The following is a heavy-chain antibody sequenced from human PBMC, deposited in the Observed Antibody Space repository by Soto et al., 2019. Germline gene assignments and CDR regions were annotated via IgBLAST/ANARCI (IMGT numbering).Heavy chain of an antibody. V-gene: IGHV3-48*01. Sequence: EVQLVESGGGLVQPGGSLRLSCAASGFTFSSYSMNWVRQAPGTGVEWVSYISSSSSTIDYADSVKGRFTISRDNAKNSLYLQRNSLRAEDTAVYYCAREAYYLNGFDPWGQGTLVTVSS. J-gene: IGHJ5*02. CDR3: AREAYYLNGFDP. D-gene: IGHD1-26*01. CDR1: GFTFSSYS. CDR2: ISSSSSTI.